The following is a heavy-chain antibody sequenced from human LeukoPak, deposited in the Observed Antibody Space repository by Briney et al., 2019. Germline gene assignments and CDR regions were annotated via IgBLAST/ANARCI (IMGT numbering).Heavy chain of an antibody. Sequence: SETLSLTRAVSGYSISIGYYWGWIRQPPGKGLEWIGAIYHIGNTYYNPSLKSRVIISVDTSTNQFSLKLSSATAADTAVYYCARDNPWFREASAFDYWGQGTLVTVSS. D-gene: IGHD3-10*01. J-gene: IGHJ4*02. V-gene: IGHV4-38-2*02. CDR1: GYSISIGYY. CDR3: ARDNPWFREASAFDY. CDR2: IYHIGNT.